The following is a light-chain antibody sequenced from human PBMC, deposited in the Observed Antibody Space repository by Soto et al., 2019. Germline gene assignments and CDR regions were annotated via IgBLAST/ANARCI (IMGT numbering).Light chain of an antibody. CDR2: GAS. Sequence: ETVLTQSPGTLSWSPGERATLSCRASQSVSSTWLAWYQQKPGQPPRLLIYGASRRASGIPDRFSGRGSGTAFNLTLSRLEPEDVVVYYFKQYGSSRYTFGQGTKLEIK. V-gene: IGKV3-20*01. CDR3: KQYGSSRYT. CDR1: QSVSSTW. J-gene: IGKJ2*01.